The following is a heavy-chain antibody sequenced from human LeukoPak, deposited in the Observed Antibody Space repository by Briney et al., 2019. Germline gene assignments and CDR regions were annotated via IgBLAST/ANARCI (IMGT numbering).Heavy chain of an antibody. J-gene: IGHJ4*02. D-gene: IGHD2-2*01. V-gene: IGHV3-23*01. CDR1: GFTFSSYA. CDR2: ISGSGGST. Sequence: PGGSLRLSCAASGFTFSSYAMNWVRQAPGKGLKWVSTISGSGGSTYSADSVKGRFTISRDNSKSTLYLQMNSLRAEDTAIYYCAKGPPRDQLLWSFDYWGQGTLVTVSS. CDR3: AKGPPRDQLLWSFDY.